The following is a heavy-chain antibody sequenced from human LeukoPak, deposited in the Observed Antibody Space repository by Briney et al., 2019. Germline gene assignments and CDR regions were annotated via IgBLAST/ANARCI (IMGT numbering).Heavy chain of an antibody. CDR1: GFTFSSYG. CDR2: IRYDGSNK. V-gene: IGHV3-30*02. J-gene: IGHJ4*02. Sequence: QAGGSLRLSCAASGFTFSSYGMHWVRQAPGKGLEWVAFIRYDGSNKYYADSVKGRFTISRDNSKNTLYLQMNSLRAEDTAVYYCATLGAAAIRYDSSGLPVDYWGQGTLVTVSS. CDR3: ATLGAAAIRYDSSGLPVDY. D-gene: IGHD3-22*01.